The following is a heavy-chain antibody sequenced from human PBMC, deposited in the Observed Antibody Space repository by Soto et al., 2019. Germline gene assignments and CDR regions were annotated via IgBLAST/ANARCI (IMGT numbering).Heavy chain of an antibody. Sequence: ASETLSLTCTVSGGSISSGDYYWSWIRQPPGKGLEWIGYIYYSGSTYYNPSLKSRVTISVDTSKNQFSLKLSSVTAADTAVYYCARARYIVVVPAATPSRFDPWGQGTLVTVSS. CDR3: ARARYIVVVPAATPSRFDP. V-gene: IGHV4-30-4*01. J-gene: IGHJ5*02. CDR2: IYYSGST. D-gene: IGHD2-2*01. CDR1: GGSISSGDYY.